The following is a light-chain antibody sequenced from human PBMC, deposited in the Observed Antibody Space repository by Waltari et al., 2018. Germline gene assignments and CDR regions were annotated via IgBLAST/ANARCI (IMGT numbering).Light chain of an antibody. CDR1: SSDIGSFNY. CDR3: TSYTTTDTLYV. J-gene: IGLJ1*01. CDR2: DVS. Sequence: QSALTQPASVSGSPVQSLTIPCTATSSDIGSFNYVSSDQQYPGKAPKLIIFDVSNRPSGISDRFSGSKSGNTASLTISGLQAEDEADYICTSYTTTDTLYVFGTGTQVTVL. V-gene: IGLV2-14*03.